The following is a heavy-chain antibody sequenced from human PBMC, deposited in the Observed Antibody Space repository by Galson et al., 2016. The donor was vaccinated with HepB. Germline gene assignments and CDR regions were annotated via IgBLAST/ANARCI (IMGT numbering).Heavy chain of an antibody. V-gene: IGHV3-66*01. D-gene: IGHD5-12*01. CDR1: GFTVSHNY. CDR3: ATRRADISRG. Sequence: SLRLSCAASGFTVSHNYMSWVRQAPGKGLEWVSLIYSGGSTSYADSVKGRFTISRDNSKSALYLQMNNLRAEDTAVYYCATRRADISRGWGQGTLVTVSS. J-gene: IGHJ4*02. CDR2: IYSGGST.